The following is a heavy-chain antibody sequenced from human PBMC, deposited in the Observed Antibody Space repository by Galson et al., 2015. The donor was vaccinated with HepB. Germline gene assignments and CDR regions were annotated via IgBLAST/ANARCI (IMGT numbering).Heavy chain of an antibody. J-gene: IGHJ4*02. V-gene: IGHV3-23*01. CDR3: ARELDYYGSGRFYSTPFDY. CDR1: GFTFSSYA. D-gene: IGHD3-10*01. CDR2: ISGSGGST. Sequence: SLRLSCAASGFTFSSYAMSWVRQAPGKGLEWVSAISGSGGSTYYADSVKGRFTISRDNSKNTLYLQMNSLRAEDTAVYYCARELDYYGSGRFYSTPFDYWGQGTLVTVSS.